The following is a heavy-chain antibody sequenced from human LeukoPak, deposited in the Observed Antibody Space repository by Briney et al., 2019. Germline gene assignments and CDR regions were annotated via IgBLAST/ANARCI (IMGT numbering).Heavy chain of an antibody. Sequence: SQTLSLTCAISGDSVSSNSAAWNWIRQSPSRGLEWLGRTYYRSKWYNDYAVSVKSRITINPDTSKNQFSLQLNSVTPEDTAVYYCARLVPPGGGDCTGSNCHTVYYFDYWGQGTLVTVSS. CDR1: GDSVSSNSAA. V-gene: IGHV6-1*01. D-gene: IGHD2-15*01. J-gene: IGHJ4*02. CDR3: ARLVPPGGGDCTGSNCHTVYYFDY. CDR2: TYYRSKWYN.